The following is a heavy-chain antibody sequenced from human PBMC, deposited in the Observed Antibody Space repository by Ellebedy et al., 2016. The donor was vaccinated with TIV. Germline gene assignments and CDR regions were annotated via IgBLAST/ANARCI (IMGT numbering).Heavy chain of an antibody. J-gene: IGHJ3*02. D-gene: IGHD1-26*01. CDR2: VYNSENI. CDR3: ARDKGATAFDI. V-gene: IGHV4-4*08. Sequence: MPSETLSLTCSVPGGSVNNYYWNWIRQSPERGLEWIGYVYNSENIQYHPSPQSRVTVLVDTSKNQFSLKLSSVTAADTALYYCARDKGATAFDIWGPGTMVTVSS. CDR1: GGSVNNYY.